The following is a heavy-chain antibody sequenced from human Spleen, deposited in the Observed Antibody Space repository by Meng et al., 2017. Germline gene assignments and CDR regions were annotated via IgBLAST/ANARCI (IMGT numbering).Heavy chain of an antibody. Sequence: QRQLQESGPGLGRPSATLSLTCVGSGGSFSDYYWSWTRQPPGKGLEWIGEINHSGSTNYNPSLESRATISVDTSQNNLSLKLSSVTAADSAVYYCARGPTTMAHDFDYWGQGTLVTVSS. CDR2: INHSGST. J-gene: IGHJ4*02. D-gene: IGHD4-11*01. CDR3: ARGPTTMAHDFDY. CDR1: GGSFSDYY. V-gene: IGHV4-34*01.